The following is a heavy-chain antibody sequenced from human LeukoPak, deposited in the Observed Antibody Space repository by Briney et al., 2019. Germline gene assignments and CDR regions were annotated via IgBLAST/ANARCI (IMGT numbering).Heavy chain of an antibody. D-gene: IGHD3-22*01. J-gene: IGHJ4*02. CDR1: GFTFSSYA. Sequence: GGSLRLSCAASGFTFSSYAMSWVRQAPGKGLEWVSAISGSGGSTYYADSVKGRFTISRDNSKNTLYLQMNSLRAEDTAVYYCAKGGRVGGYYASSGLDYWGQGTLVTVSS. CDR2: ISGSGGST. V-gene: IGHV3-23*01. CDR3: AKGGRVGGYYASSGLDY.